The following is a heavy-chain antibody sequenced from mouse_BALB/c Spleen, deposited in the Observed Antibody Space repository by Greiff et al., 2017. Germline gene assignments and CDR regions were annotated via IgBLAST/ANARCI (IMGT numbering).Heavy chain of an antibody. CDR3: ARGASYAEGYFDV. CDR1: GYTFSSYW. J-gene: IGHJ1*01. CDR2: ILPGSGST. D-gene: IGHD2-12*01. Sequence: VQLQQSGAELMKPGASVKISCKATGYTFSSYWIAWVKQRPGHGLEWIGEILPGSGSTNYNEKFKGKATFTADTSSNTAYMQLSSLTSEDSAVYDCARGASYAEGYFDVWGAGTTVTVSS. V-gene: IGHV1-9*01.